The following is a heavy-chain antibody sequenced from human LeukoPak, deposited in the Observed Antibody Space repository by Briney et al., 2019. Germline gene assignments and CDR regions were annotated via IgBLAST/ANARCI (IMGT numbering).Heavy chain of an antibody. CDR2: ISYSGSA. CDR1: GVSIGSGDSF. V-gene: IGHV4-31*03. J-gene: IGHJ4*02. D-gene: IGHD3-10*01. CDR3: ARVYFGGLDN. Sequence: SETLSLTCTVSGVSIGSGDSFWSWIRQHPGKGLEWIGYISYSGSAYYTPSLKSRVTISGDTSKNQFSLKLTPVTAADTAVYYCARVYFGGLDNRGQGTLVTVSS.